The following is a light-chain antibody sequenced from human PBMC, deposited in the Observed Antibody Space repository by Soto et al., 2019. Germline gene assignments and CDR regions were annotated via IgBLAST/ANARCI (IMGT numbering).Light chain of an antibody. J-gene: IGKJ4*01. CDR2: RAS. V-gene: IGKV3-15*01. CDR1: QSVSSSY. Sequence: QSPGTLSLSPGERATLSCRASQSVSSSYLAWYQQKPGQAPRLLIYRASTRATGIPARFSGSGSGTEFSLTISSLQSEDFAVYYCQHYNNWPLTFGGGTKVDIK. CDR3: QHYNNWPLT.